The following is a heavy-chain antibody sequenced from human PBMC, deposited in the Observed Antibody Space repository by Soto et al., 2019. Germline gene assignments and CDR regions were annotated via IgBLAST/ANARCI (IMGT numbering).Heavy chain of an antibody. J-gene: IGHJ4*02. V-gene: IGHV3-21*01. D-gene: IGHD1-1*01. CDR2: ITHSGTYV. CDR3: ARARDNDWYSDY. Sequence: GGSLRLSWTASGFTFSEYSMSWVRQAPGKGLEWVSSITHSGTYVYYADSVKGRFTISRDSASNSLFLQMTSLRAEDTAVYNCARARDNDWYSDYWGQGTLVTVSS. CDR1: GFTFSEYS.